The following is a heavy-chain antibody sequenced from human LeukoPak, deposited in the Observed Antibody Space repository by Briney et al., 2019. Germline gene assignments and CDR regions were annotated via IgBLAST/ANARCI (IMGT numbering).Heavy chain of an antibody. Sequence: GGPLRLSCAASGFTFSSYWMSWVSQAPGKGLEWVADIKQDGSEKYYVDSVKGRFTISRDNAKNSLYLQMNSLRAEDTAVYYCARVLTMIVGDAFDIWGQGTVVTVSS. V-gene: IGHV3-7*01. J-gene: IGHJ3*02. D-gene: IGHD3-22*01. CDR1: GFTFSSYW. CDR3: ARVLTMIVGDAFDI. CDR2: IKQDGSEK.